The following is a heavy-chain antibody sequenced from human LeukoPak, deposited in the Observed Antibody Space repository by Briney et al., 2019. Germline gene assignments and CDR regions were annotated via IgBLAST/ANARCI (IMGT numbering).Heavy chain of an antibody. D-gene: IGHD3-10*01. V-gene: IGHV4-59*01. CDR2: IHYTGST. Sequence: PSETLSLTCTVSGDSINSYYWSWIRQPPGKGLECIGYIHYTGSTNYNPSLKSRVTISVDTSKSQFSLKLSSVTAADTAIYYCARGGYYGSGNDFRFDPWGQGTLVTVSS. J-gene: IGHJ5*02. CDR1: GDSINSYY. CDR3: ARGGYYGSGNDFRFDP.